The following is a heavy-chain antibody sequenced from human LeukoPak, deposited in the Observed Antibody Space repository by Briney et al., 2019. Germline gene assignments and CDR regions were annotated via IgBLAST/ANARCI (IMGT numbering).Heavy chain of an antibody. J-gene: IGHJ6*03. D-gene: IGHD4-11*01. Sequence: ASVKVSCKASGGTFISYTISWVRQAPGQGLEWMGRIIPILGIANYAQKFQGRVTITADKSTSTAYMELSSLRSEDTAVYYCASPSNYGYYYYYMDVWGKGTTVTVSS. V-gene: IGHV1-69*02. CDR1: GGTFISYT. CDR2: IIPILGIA. CDR3: ASPSNYGYYYYYMDV.